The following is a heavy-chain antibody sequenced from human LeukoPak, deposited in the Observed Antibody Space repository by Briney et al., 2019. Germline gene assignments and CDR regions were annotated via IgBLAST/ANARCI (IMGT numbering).Heavy chain of an antibody. D-gene: IGHD2-15*01. V-gene: IGHV4-39*01. Sequence: SETLSLTCTVSGGSISSSSYYWGWIRQPPGKELEWIGSIYYSGSTYYNPSLKSRVTISVDTSKNQFSLKLSSVTAADTAVYYCARVAYAENYFDYWGQGTQVTVSS. CDR2: IYYSGST. J-gene: IGHJ4*02. CDR1: GGSISSSSYY. CDR3: ARVAYAENYFDY.